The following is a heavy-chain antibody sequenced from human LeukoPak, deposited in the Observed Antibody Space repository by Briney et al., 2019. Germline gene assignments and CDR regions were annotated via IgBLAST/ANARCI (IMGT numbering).Heavy chain of an antibody. CDR3: AREPRLGYCSSTSCYYYYYYMDV. CDR2: INSDGSST. D-gene: IGHD2-2*01. CDR1: GFTFSTFW. J-gene: IGHJ6*03. V-gene: IGHV3-74*01. Sequence: GGSLRLSCAASGFTFSTFWMHWVRQVPGKGLVWVSRINSDGSSTDYADSVKGRFTISRDNAKNSLYLQMNSLRAEDTAVYYCAREPRLGYCSSTSCYYYYYYMDVWGKGTTVTISS.